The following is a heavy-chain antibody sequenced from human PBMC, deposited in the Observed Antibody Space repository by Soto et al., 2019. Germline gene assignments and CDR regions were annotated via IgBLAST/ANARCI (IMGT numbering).Heavy chain of an antibody. Sequence: SETLSLTCTVSGGSISSYYWSWIRQPPGKGLEWIGYIYYSGSTNYNPSLKSRVTISVDTSKNQFSLKLSSVTAADTAVYYCARQDPFQAGFAFAYWGQGTLVTVSS. CDR1: GGSISSYY. D-gene: IGHD3-16*01. CDR3: ARQDPFQAGFAFAY. CDR2: IYYSGST. J-gene: IGHJ4*02. V-gene: IGHV4-59*08.